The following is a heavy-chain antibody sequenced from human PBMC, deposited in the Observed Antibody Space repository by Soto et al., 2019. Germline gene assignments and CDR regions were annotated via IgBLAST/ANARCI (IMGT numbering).Heavy chain of an antibody. Sequence: EVQLVESGGGLVKPGGSLRLSCAASGFSFNSYSMNWVRQAPGKGLEWVSSISSASDYIYYADSVKGRFTISRDNAKNSLSLQMNGLRAEDTAVYYCTGDDIWFGAYWGQGTLVTVSS. CDR2: ISSASDYI. CDR3: TGDDIWFGAY. D-gene: IGHD3-10*01. CDR1: GFSFNSYS. J-gene: IGHJ4*02. V-gene: IGHV3-21*01.